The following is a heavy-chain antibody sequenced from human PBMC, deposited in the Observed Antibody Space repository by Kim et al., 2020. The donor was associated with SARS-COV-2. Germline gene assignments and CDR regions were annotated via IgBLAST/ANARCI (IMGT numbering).Heavy chain of an antibody. CDR1: GGSISSSSYY. CDR2: IYYSGST. CDR3: ARLSITSRWFDP. Sequence: SETLSLTCTVSGGSISSSSYYWGWIRQPPGKGLEWIGSIYYSGSTYYNPSLKSRVTISVDTSKNQFSLKLSSVTAADTAVYYCARLSITSRWFDPWGQGTLVTVSS. D-gene: IGHD2-2*01. V-gene: IGHV4-39*01. J-gene: IGHJ5*02.